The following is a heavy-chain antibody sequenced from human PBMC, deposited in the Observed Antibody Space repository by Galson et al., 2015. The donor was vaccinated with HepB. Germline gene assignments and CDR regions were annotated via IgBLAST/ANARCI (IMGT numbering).Heavy chain of an antibody. CDR3: ARDRRAIGVGAKGGSNWFDP. CDR1: GYTFTGYY. J-gene: IGHJ5*02. Sequence: SVKVSCKASGYTFTGYYMHWVRQAPGQGLEWMGWINPNSGGTNYAQKFQGWVTMTRDTSISTAYMELSRLRSDDTAVYYCARDRRAIGVGAKGGSNWFDPWGQGTLVTVSS. D-gene: IGHD1-26*01. V-gene: IGHV1-2*04. CDR2: INPNSGGT.